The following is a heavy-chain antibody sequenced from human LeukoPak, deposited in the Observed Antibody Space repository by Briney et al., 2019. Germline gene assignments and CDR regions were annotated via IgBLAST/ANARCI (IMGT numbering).Heavy chain of an antibody. D-gene: IGHD6-13*01. Sequence: SETLSLTCTVSGGSISSYYWSWIRQPPVKGVEWIGYIYYSGSTNYNPSLKSRVTISVDTSKNQFSLKLSSVTAADTAVYYCASLYSSRRNLDYWGQGTLVTVSS. V-gene: IGHV4-59*08. CDR3: ASLYSSRRNLDY. CDR2: IYYSGST. CDR1: GGSISSYY. J-gene: IGHJ4*02.